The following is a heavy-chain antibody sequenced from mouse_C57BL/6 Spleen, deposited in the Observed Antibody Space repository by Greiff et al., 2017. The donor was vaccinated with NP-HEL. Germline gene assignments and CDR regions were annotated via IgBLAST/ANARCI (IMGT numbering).Heavy chain of an antibody. CDR3: ARHYYGSNWYFDG. CDR1: GYTFTSYW. Sequence: QVQLQQPGAELVRPGSSVKLSCKASGYTFTSYWMDWVKQRPGQGLEWIGNIYPSDSETHYNQKFKDKATLTVDKSTSTAYLQLSSLTSEDSAVYYCARHYYGSNWYFDGWGTWTTVTASS. J-gene: IGHJ1*03. V-gene: IGHV1-61*01. D-gene: IGHD1-1*01. CDR2: IYPSDSET.